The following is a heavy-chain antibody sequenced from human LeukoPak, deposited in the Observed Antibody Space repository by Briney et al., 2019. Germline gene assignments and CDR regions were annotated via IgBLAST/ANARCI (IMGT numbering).Heavy chain of an antibody. V-gene: IGHV4-59*01. J-gene: IGHJ6*04. CDR1: GGSISSYY. CDR2: IYYSEST. CDR3: ARTLPIFGAMDV. D-gene: IGHD3-3*01. Sequence: SETLSLTCTISGGSISSYYWSWIRQPPGKGLEWIGYIYYSESTNYNPSLKSRVTISVDTSKNQFSLKLSSVTAADTAVYYCARTLPIFGAMDVWGKGTTVTVSS.